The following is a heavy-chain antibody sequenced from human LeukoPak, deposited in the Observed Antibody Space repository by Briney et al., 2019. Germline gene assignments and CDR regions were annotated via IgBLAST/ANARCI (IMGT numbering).Heavy chain of an antibody. Sequence: SETLSLTCTVSGGSISSYYWSWIRQPAGKGLERIGRIYTSGSTNYNPSLKSRVTMSVDTSKNQFSLKLSSVTAADTAVYYCARSPRSSSYFDYWGQGTLVTVSS. CDR3: ARSPRSSSYFDY. CDR1: GGSISSYY. D-gene: IGHD6-6*01. CDR2: IYTSGST. V-gene: IGHV4-4*07. J-gene: IGHJ4*02.